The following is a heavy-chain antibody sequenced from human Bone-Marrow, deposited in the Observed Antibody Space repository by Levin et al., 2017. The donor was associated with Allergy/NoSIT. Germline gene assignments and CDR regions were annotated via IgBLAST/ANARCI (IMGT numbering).Heavy chain of an antibody. V-gene: IGHV3-30-3*01. CDR1: GFSFSSYA. CDR3: ARDKKIDGYDVLDH. Sequence: PGGSLRLSCAASGFSFSSYAMYWVRQAPGKGLEWVAGISYDGRSEWYPDSVKGRFTISRDDSENTVSLQMNNLRVEDTAVYYCARDKKIDGYDVLDHWGQGTLVTVSS. CDR2: ISYDGRSE. D-gene: IGHD5-12*01. J-gene: IGHJ4*02.